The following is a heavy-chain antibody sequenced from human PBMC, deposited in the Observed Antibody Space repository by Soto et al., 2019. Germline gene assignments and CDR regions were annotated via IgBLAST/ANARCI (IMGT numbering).Heavy chain of an antibody. CDR2: INHSGST. D-gene: IGHD6-19*01. CDR1: GGSFSGYY. J-gene: IGHJ5*02. V-gene: IGHV4-34*01. Sequence: QVQLQQWGAGLLKPSETLSLTCAVYGGSFSGYYWSWIRQPPGKGLEWIGEINHSGSTNYNPSLKSRVTISVDTSKNQFSLKLSSVTAADTAVYYCARGQGGRAVAENWFDPWGQGTLVTVSS. CDR3: ARGQGGRAVAENWFDP.